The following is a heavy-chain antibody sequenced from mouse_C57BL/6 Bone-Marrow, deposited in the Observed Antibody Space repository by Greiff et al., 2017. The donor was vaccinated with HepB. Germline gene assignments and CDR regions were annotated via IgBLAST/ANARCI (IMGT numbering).Heavy chain of an antibody. J-gene: IGHJ2*01. CDR1: GFNIKDDY. Sequence: VQLKESGAELVRPGASVKLSCTASGFNIKDDYMHWVKQRPEQGLEWIGWIDPENGDTEYASKFQGKATITADTSSNTAYLQLSSLTSEDTAVYYCTTEEGYSGDWGQGTTLTVSS. V-gene: IGHV14-4*01. CDR3: TTEEGYSGD. CDR2: IDPENGDT.